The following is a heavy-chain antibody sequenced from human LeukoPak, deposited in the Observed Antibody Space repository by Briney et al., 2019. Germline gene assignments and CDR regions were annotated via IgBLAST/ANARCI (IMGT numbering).Heavy chain of an antibody. CDR3: AREISSGWYVGGFDY. V-gene: IGHV1-18*01. CDR2: ISAYNGNT. Sequence: ASVKVSCKASGYTFTSYGISWVRQAPGQGLEWMGWISAYNGNTNYAQKLQGRVTMTTDTSTSTAYMELRSLRSDDTAVYYCAREISSGWYVGGFDYWGQGTLVTVSS. J-gene: IGHJ4*02. D-gene: IGHD6-19*01. CDR1: GYTFTSYG.